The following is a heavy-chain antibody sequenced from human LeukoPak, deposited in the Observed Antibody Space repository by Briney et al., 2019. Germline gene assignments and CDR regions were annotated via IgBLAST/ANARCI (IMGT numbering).Heavy chain of an antibody. Sequence: SETLSLTCTVSGGSLSSYYWSWIRQPPRKGLEWIGYIYYSGSTNYNPSLKSRVTISVDTSKNQFSLKLSSVTAADTAVYYCASLWFGDLPLQGNWFDPWGQGTLVTVSS. D-gene: IGHD3-10*01. J-gene: IGHJ5*02. CDR2: IYYSGST. CDR3: ASLWFGDLPLQGNWFDP. V-gene: IGHV4-59*08. CDR1: GGSLSSYY.